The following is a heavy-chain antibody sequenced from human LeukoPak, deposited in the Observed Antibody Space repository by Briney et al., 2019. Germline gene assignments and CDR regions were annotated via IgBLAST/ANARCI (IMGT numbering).Heavy chain of an antibody. D-gene: IGHD6-13*01. V-gene: IGHV3-30-3*01. Sequence: GGSVCRSCAASGFTFSGYAMHWDRQAPGTGLDWVAVISYDGSNKYYADSVKGRFTISRDNSKNTLYLQMNSLRAEDTAVYYCARETQRPGVEAAGTGWLYGWGQGTMVTVSS. J-gene: IGHJ6*02. CDR2: ISYDGSNK. CDR1: GFTFSGYA. CDR3: ARETQRPGVEAAGTGWLYG.